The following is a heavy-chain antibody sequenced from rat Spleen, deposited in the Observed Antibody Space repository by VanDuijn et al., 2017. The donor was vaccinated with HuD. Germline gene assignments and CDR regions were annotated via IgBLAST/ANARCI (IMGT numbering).Heavy chain of an antibody. CDR3: ARSGGGYPNYFDY. CDR1: GFSLTRYH. J-gene: IGHJ4*01. D-gene: IGHD1-11*01. CDR2: MWSDGDT. Sequence: QVQLKESGPGLVQASQTLSLTCSVSGFSLTRYHVHWVRQPPGKGLEWMGVMWSDGDTSYNSALKSRLSISRDTSKSQVFLKMNRLQTEDTAMYFCARSGGGYPNYFDYWGQGASVTVSS. V-gene: IGHV2-32*01.